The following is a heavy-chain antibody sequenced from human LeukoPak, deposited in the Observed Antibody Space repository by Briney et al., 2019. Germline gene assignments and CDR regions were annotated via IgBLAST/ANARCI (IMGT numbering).Heavy chain of an antibody. Sequence: ASVKVSCKASGYTFTGYYMHWVRQAPGQGLEWMGWINPNSGGTNDAQKFQGRVTMTRDTSISTAYMELSRLRSDDTAVYYCAFSYGSGSYYRYWGQGTLVTVSS. CDR3: AFSYGSGSYYRY. CDR1: GYTFTGYY. V-gene: IGHV1-2*02. D-gene: IGHD3-10*01. J-gene: IGHJ4*02. CDR2: INPNSGGT.